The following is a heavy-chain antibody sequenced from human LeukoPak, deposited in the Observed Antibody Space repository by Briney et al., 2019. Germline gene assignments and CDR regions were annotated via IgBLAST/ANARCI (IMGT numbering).Heavy chain of an antibody. D-gene: IGHD6-6*01. CDR1: GGTFSSYA. V-gene: IGHV1-69*13. Sequence: EASVKVSCKASGGTFSSYAISWVRQAPGQGLEWMGGIIPIFGTANYAQKFQGRVTITADESTSTAYMELSSLRSEDTAVYYCARDLGIAARANYYGMDVWGQGTTVTVSS. CDR2: IIPIFGTA. J-gene: IGHJ6*02. CDR3: ARDLGIAARANYYGMDV.